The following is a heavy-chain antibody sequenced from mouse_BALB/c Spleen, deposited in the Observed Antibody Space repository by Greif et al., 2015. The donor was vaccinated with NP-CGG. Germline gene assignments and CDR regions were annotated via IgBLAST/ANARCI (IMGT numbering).Heavy chain of an antibody. CDR3: ARLGNYGNPYYYAMDY. CDR1: GYTFTDYV. D-gene: IGHD2-1*01. CDR2: ISTYNGNT. V-gene: IGHV1-67*01. J-gene: IGHJ4*01. Sequence: LVESGPEVVRPGVSVKISCKGSGYTFTDYVMHWVKQSHAKSLEWIGVISTYNGNTNYNQKFKGKATMTVDKSSSTAYMELARLTSEDSAIYYCARLGNYGNPYYYAMDYWGQGTSVTVSS.